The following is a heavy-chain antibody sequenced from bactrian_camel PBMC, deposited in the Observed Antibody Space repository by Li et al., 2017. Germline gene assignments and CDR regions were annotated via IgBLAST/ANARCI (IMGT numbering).Heavy chain of an antibody. V-gene: IGHV3S28*01. CDR2: ISTGGGHT. J-gene: IGHJ4*01. CDR3: AAAMSGYTY. Sequence: QLVESGGGLVQPGGSLRLSCAASGYLYNSYYMGWFRLTPGKEREGVAAISTGGGHTYYDDSVKGRFTISQDNAKNTLYLQMNSLKPEDTAMYNCAAAMSGYTYWGRGTQVTVS. D-gene: IGHD3*01. CDR1: GYLYNSYY.